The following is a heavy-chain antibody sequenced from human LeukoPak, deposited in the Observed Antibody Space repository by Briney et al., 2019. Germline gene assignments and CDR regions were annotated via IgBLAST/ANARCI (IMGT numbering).Heavy chain of an antibody. CDR2: ISSSSSYI. V-gene: IGHV3-21*01. CDR1: GFTFSSYS. J-gene: IGHJ4*02. Sequence: SGGSLRLSCAASGFTFSSYSMNWVRQAPGKGLEWVSSISSSSSYIYYADSMKGRFTISRDNAKNSLYLQMNSLRAEDTAVYYCARDPDQFDYWGQGTLVTVSS. CDR3: ARDPDQFDY. D-gene: IGHD1-14*01.